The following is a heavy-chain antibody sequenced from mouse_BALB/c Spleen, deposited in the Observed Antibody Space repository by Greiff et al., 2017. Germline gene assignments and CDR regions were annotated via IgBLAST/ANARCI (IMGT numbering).Heavy chain of an antibody. Sequence: EVQLQQSGAELVKPGASVKLSCTASGFNIKDTYMHWVKQRPEQGLEWIGRIDPANGNTKYDPKFQGKATITADTSSNTAYLQLSSLTSEDTAVYYCALPIDYGYDDGLDYWGQGTTLTVSS. CDR3: ALPIDYGYDDGLDY. D-gene: IGHD2-2*01. CDR1: GFNIKDTY. V-gene: IGHV14-3*02. CDR2: IDPANGNT. J-gene: IGHJ2*01.